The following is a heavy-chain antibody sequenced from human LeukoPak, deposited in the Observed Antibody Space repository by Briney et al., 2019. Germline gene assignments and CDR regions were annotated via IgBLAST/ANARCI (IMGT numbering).Heavy chain of an antibody. CDR3: ARVYDAYNDYYFDY. V-gene: IGHV1-18*01. CDR1: GYTFTSYN. Sequence: ASVKVSCKASGYTFTSYNINWVRQAPGQGLEWIEWISAYNGNTNYAQKLQGRVTMTTDTSTSTAYMELRSLRSDDTAVYYCARVYDAYNDYYFDYWGQGTLVTVSS. D-gene: IGHD5-24*01. J-gene: IGHJ4*02. CDR2: ISAYNGNT.